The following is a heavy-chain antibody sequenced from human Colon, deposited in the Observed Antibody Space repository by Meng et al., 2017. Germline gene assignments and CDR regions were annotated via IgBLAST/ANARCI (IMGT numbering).Heavy chain of an antibody. CDR2: MKQDGSEI. CDR1: AFTFSDSW. Sequence: ESLKISCAASAFTFSDSWMNWVRQAPGKGLEWVANMKQDGSEIYYVDSVKGRFTMSRDNAENSLHLQMDSLRGEDTAIYCWVLGSGWSFKYWGQGTLVTVSS. D-gene: IGHD6-19*01. CDR3: VLGSGWSFKY. V-gene: IGHV3-7*01. J-gene: IGHJ4*02.